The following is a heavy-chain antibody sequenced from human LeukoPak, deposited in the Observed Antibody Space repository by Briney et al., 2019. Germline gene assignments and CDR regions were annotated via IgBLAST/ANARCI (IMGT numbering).Heavy chain of an antibody. CDR2: IYYSGST. Sequence: SETLSLTCTVSGGSISSYSWSWIRQPPGKGLEWIGYIYYSGSTNYNPSLKSRVTISVDTSKNQFSLKLNSVTTSDTAVYYCATGGFGELFFEYWGQGTLVTVSS. CDR3: ATGGFGELFFEY. V-gene: IGHV4-59*01. J-gene: IGHJ4*02. D-gene: IGHD3-10*01. CDR1: GGSISSYS.